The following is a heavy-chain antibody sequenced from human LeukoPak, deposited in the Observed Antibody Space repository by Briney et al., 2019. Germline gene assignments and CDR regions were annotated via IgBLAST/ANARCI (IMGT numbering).Heavy chain of an antibody. CDR1: GFTFSSYS. Sequence: PGGSLRLSCAASGFTFSSYSMNWVRQAPGKGLEWVSSISSSSSYIYYADSVKGRFTISRDNAKNSLYLQMNSLRAEDTAVYYCARGFKGIDRAGYYYYYMDVWGKGTTVTVSS. J-gene: IGHJ6*03. CDR3: ARGFKGIDRAGYYYYYMDV. D-gene: IGHD2-15*01. V-gene: IGHV3-21*01. CDR2: ISSSSSYI.